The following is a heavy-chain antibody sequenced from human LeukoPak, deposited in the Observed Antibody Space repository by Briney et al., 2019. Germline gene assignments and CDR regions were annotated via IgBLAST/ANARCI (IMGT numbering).Heavy chain of an antibody. Sequence: SGTLSFTCAVSGGSISSSNWWSWVRQPPGKGLEWIGEIYHSGSTNYNPSLKSRVTISVDKSKNQFSLKLSSVTAADTAVYYCASTRSMVATFDYWGQGTLVTVSS. CDR3: ASTRSMVATFDY. CDR2: IYHSGST. J-gene: IGHJ4*02. CDR1: GGSISSSNW. V-gene: IGHV4-4*02. D-gene: IGHD5-12*01.